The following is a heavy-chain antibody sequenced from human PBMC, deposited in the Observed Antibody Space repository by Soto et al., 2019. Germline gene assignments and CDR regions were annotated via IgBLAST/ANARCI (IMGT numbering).Heavy chain of an antibody. CDR3: ADSWLPTSY. J-gene: IGHJ4*02. D-gene: IGHD3-10*01. Sequence: LRLSCSASGFSFSHYWMHWVRQAPGKGLVWVSRISPDGRTTTYADSVKGRFTISRDNAKSTLYLQMNSLTVEDGAVYYCADSWLPTSYWGPGTLVTVSS. CDR2: ISPDGRTT. V-gene: IGHV3-74*01. CDR1: GFSFSHYW.